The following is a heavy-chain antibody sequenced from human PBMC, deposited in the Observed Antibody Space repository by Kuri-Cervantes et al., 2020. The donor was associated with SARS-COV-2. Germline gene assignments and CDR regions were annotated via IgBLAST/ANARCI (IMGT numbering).Heavy chain of an antibody. CDR2: IYSGGST. V-gene: IGHV3-53*05. Sequence: GESLKISCAASGFTVSSNYMSWVRQAPGKGLEWVSVIYSGGSTYYADSVKGRFTISRDNSKNTLYLQMDSLRAEDTAVYYCAREPGIAAAIYYFDYWGQGTLVTVSS. CDR3: AREPGIAAAIYYFDY. D-gene: IGHD6-13*01. J-gene: IGHJ4*02. CDR1: GFTVSSNY.